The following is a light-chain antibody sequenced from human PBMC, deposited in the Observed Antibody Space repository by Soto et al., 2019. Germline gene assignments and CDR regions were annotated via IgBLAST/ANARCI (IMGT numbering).Light chain of an antibody. CDR1: QSVSSSY. J-gene: IGKJ5*01. Sequence: IVLTQSPGTLSLSPGERATLSCRASQSVSSSYLAWYQQKPGQAPRLLIYGASSRATGIPDRFSGSGSGTDFTLTISSLQSEDFAVYYCQHYHGWPITFGQGTRLEIK. CDR3: QHYHGWPIT. CDR2: GAS. V-gene: IGKV3-20*01.